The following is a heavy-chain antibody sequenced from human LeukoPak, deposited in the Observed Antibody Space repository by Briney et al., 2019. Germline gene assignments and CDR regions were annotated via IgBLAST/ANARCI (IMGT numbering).Heavy chain of an antibody. J-gene: IGHJ4*02. Sequence: PGGSLRLSCAASGFTFSSYSMNWVRQAPGKGLEWVSSISSSSSYIYYADSVKGRFTISRDNSKNTLYLQMNSLRAEDTAVYYCATHLITMVRGVITLYYFDYWGQGTLVTVSS. CDR3: ATHLITMVRGVITLYYFDY. D-gene: IGHD3-10*01. CDR2: ISSSSSYI. CDR1: GFTFSSYS. V-gene: IGHV3-21*04.